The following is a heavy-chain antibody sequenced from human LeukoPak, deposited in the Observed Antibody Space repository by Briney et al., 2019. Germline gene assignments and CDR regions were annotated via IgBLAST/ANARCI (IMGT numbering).Heavy chain of an antibody. CDR2: ISYDGSNK. J-gene: IGHJ4*02. Sequence: GTSLRLSCAASGFTFSSYAMHWVRQAPGKGLEWVAVISYDGSNKYYADSVKGRFTISRDNSKNTLYLQMNSLRAEDTAVYYCARDQYSGSYFDYWGQGTLVTVSS. CDR1: GFTFSSYA. CDR3: ARDQYSGSYFDY. V-gene: IGHV3-30*04. D-gene: IGHD1-26*01.